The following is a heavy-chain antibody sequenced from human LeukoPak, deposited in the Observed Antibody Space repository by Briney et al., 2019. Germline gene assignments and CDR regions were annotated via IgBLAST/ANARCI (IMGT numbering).Heavy chain of an antibody. V-gene: IGHV3-23*01. J-gene: IGHJ4*02. CDR3: ARLATSTGSYVDY. Sequence: GGSLRLSCVASGFSAFGLSSYAMSWARQAPGKGLEWVSVVSASGFTSYGDSVRGRFTISRDKSKNTVHLDMNTLRAEDTARYYCARLATSTGSYVDYWGQGTLVTVSS. D-gene: IGHD1-26*01. CDR2: VSASGFT. CDR1: GFSAFGLSSYA.